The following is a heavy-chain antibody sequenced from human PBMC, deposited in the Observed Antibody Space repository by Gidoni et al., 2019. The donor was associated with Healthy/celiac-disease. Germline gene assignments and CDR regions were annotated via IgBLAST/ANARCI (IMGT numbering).Heavy chain of an antibody. CDR3: ARDGPPVRGGNWFDP. V-gene: IGHV4-39*02. Sequence: QLQLQESGPGLVKPSETLSLTCTVSGGSISTRSYYWGWIRQPPGKGLEWIGSIYSSGSTYYNPSLKSRVTISVDTSKNQFSLKLSSVTAADTAVYYCARDGPPVRGGNWFDPWGQGTLVTVSS. CDR1: GGSISTRSYY. D-gene: IGHD3-10*01. J-gene: IGHJ5*02. CDR2: IYSSGST.